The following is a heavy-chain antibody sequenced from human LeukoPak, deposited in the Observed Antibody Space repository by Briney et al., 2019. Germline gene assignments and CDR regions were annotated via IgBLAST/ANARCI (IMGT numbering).Heavy chain of an antibody. CDR2: INWNGGST. CDR3: ARVYYDFWSGYFDY. J-gene: IGHJ4*02. CDR1: GFTFDDYG. D-gene: IGHD3-3*01. V-gene: IGHV3-20*04. Sequence: GGSLRLSCAASGFTFDDYGMSWVRQAPGKGLEWVSGINWNGGSTVYADSVKGGFTISRDNAKNSLYLQMNSLRAEDTALYYCARVYYDFWSGYFDYWGQGTLVTVSS.